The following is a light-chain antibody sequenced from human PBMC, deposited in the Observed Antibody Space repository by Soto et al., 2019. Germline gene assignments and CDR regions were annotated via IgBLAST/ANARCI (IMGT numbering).Light chain of an antibody. V-gene: IGLV1-44*01. CDR2: TNS. CDR3: AAGDDSLNGLV. J-gene: IGLJ1*01. Sequence: QSVLTQPPSASGTPGQRVTISCSGSSSNIGSNTVKWYQHLPGTAPKLLIYTNSQRPSGVPDRFSGSKSGTSASLAISGLQSEDEADYYCAAGDDSLNGLVFGTGTKLTVL. CDR1: SSNIGSNT.